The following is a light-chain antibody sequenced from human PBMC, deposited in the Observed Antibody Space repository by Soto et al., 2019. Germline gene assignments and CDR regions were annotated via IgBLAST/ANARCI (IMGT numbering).Light chain of an antibody. V-gene: IGKV3-20*01. CDR3: QQYGSSSWT. CDR2: GAS. Sequence: EIVLTQSPGTLSLSPGERATLSCRASQSVGSSYLAWYQQQPGQAPRLLIYGASSRATGIPDRFSGSGSGTDFTLTISRLEPEDFAAYYCQQYGSSSWTFGQGTKVDIK. J-gene: IGKJ1*01. CDR1: QSVGSSY.